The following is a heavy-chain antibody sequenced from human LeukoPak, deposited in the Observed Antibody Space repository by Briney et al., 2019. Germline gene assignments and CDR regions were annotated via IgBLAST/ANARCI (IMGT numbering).Heavy chain of an antibody. CDR1: GFTFSSYA. V-gene: IGHV3-30-3*01. J-gene: IGHJ4*02. Sequence: GGSLRLSCAASGFTFSSYAMHWVRQAPGKGLEWVAVISYDGSNKYYADSVKGRFTISRDNSKNTLYLQMNSLRAEDTAVYYCAVYCSGGSCRDYRGQGTLVTVSS. CDR2: ISYDGSNK. CDR3: AVYCSGGSCRDY. D-gene: IGHD2-15*01.